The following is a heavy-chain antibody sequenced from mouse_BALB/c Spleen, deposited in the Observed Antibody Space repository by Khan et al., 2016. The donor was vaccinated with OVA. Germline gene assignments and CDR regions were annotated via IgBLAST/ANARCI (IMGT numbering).Heavy chain of an antibody. Sequence: QVQLKQSGPGLVAPSQSLSITCTVSGFSLTNDGVSWIRQPPGKGLEWWGVLWGGGSNTYNSALKSRLSISNDNSKSQVFFQLNSLQTDDTAMYYWAKGVWSYKEAIDYWGQGTSVTVSS. V-gene: IGHV2-6-5*01. CDR3: AKGVWSYKEAIDY. D-gene: IGHD2-10*02. J-gene: IGHJ4*01. CDR2: LWGGGSN. CDR1: GFSLTNDG.